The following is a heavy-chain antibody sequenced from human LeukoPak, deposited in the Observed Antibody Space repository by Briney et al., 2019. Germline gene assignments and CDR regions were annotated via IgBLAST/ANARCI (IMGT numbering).Heavy chain of an antibody. CDR2: IIPIFGTA. CDR1: GGTFSSYA. V-gene: IGHV1-69*05. CDR3: ARDLPYGSSDRIPFDY. J-gene: IGHJ4*02. Sequence: ASVKVSCKASGGTFSSYAISWVRQAPGQGLEWMGGIIPIFGTANYAQKFQGRLTMTTDTSTSTAYMELKSLRSDDTAGYYCARDLPYGSSDRIPFDYWGQGTLVTVSS. D-gene: IGHD1-26*01.